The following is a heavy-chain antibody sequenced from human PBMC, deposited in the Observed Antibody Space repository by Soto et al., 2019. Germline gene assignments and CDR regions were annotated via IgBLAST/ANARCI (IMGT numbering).Heavy chain of an antibody. V-gene: IGHV3-66*01. Sequence: PGGSLRLSCAASGFTVSSNYMSWVRQAPGKGLEWVSVIYSGGSTYYADSVKGRFTISRDNSKNTLYLQMNSLRAEDTAVYYCARGYSSGWYPFYYFDYWGQGTLVTVSS. D-gene: IGHD6-19*01. CDR2: IYSGGST. J-gene: IGHJ4*02. CDR1: GFTVSSNY. CDR3: ARGYSSGWYPFYYFDY.